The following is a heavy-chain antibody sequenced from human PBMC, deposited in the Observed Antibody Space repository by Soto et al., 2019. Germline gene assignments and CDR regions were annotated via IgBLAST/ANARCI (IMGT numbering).Heavy chain of an antibody. V-gene: IGHV3-30*18. Sequence: QVQLVESGGGVVQPGRSLRLSCAASGFTFSSYGMHWVRQAPGKGLEWVAVISYDGSDKIYADSVKGRLTISRDNSKNTLCLQMNRRRPEDTAVYCCAKEESKAPLEYYGMDVWGQGTTVTVSS. D-gene: IGHD3-3*01. CDR2: ISYDGSDK. CDR3: AKEESKAPLEYYGMDV. CDR1: GFTFSSYG. J-gene: IGHJ6*02.